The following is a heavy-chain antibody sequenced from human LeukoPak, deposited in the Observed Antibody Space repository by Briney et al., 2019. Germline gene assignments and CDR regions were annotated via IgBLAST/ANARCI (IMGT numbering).Heavy chain of an antibody. D-gene: IGHD7-27*01. Sequence: GGSLRLSCAGYGFTFSNFWMNWVRQAPGKGLEWVANINQDGSEKYYADSVKGRFTLSRDNAENSVYLQMDNLRPEETAVYYCATLNWESPDYWGQGTQVTVSS. CDR3: ATLNWESPDY. V-gene: IGHV3-7*01. CDR2: INQDGSEK. CDR1: GFTFSNFW. J-gene: IGHJ4*01.